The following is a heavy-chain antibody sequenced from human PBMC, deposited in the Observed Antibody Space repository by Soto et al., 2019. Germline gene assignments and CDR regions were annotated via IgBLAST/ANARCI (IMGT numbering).Heavy chain of an antibody. D-gene: IGHD3-10*01. CDR2: IIPVTDTP. V-gene: IGHV1-69*06. J-gene: IGHJ5*02. CDR1: GGTFSSHA. CDR3: ARGNKGPGHYGLGSQGWYGP. Sequence: QVQLVQSGAEVKKPGSSVKVSCKVSGGTFSSHAINWLRQAPGQGLEWMGVIIPVTDTPNNAEKFQGRVTITADKSTTTVYMELSSLTFDDTAVYFCARGNKGPGHYGLGSQGWYGPWGQGTLVTVSS.